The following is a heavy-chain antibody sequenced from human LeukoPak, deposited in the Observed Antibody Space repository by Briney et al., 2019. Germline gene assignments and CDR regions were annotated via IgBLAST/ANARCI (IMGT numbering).Heavy chain of an antibody. CDR1: GFTFDDYA. V-gene: IGHV3-9*01. Sequence: PGGSLRLSCAASGFTFDDYAMHWVRQAPGKGLEWVSGISWNSGSIGYADSVKGRFTISRDNAKNSLYLQMNSLRAEDTALYYCAKDMGSGMLGGWFTDAFDIWGQGTMVTVSS. CDR2: ISWNSGSI. CDR3: AKDMGSGMLGGWFTDAFDI. D-gene: IGHD6-19*01. J-gene: IGHJ3*02.